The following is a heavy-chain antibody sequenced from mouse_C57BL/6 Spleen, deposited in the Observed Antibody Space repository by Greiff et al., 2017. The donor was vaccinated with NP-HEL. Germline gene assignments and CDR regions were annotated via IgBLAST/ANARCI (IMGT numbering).Heavy chain of an antibody. V-gene: IGHV1-15*01. CDR3: TRELDYAMDY. CDR2: IDPETGGT. CDR1: GYTFTDYE. J-gene: IGHJ4*01. Sequence: LVESGAELVRPGASVTLSCKASGYTFTDYEMHWVKQTPVHGLEWIGAIDPETGGTAYNQKFKGKAILTADKSSSTAYMELRSLTSEDSAVYYCTRELDYAMDYWGQGTSVTVSS.